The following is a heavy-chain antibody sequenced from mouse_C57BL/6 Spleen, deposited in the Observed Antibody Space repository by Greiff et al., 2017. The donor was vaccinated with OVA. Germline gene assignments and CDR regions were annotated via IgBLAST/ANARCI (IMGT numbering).Heavy chain of an antibody. Sequence: VQRVESGPGLVQPSQSLSITCTVSGFSLTSYGVHWVRQSPGKGLEWLGVIWSGGSTDYNAAFISRLSISKDNSKSQVFFKMNRLQADDTAIYYCARSPIYDGYSYYAMDYWGQGTSVTVSS. CDR2: IWSGGST. J-gene: IGHJ4*01. V-gene: IGHV2-2*01. CDR3: ARSPIYDGYSYYAMDY. CDR1: GFSLTSYG. D-gene: IGHD2-3*01.